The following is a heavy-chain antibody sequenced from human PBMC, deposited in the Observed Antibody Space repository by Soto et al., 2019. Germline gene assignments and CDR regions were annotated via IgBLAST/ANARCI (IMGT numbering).Heavy chain of an antibody. Sequence: GGSLRLSCAASGFTFSSYAMSWVRQAPGKGLEWVSAISGSGGSTYYADSVKGRFTISRDNSKNTLYLQMNSLRAEDTAVYYCAKDQRAGSSSRTYYYYGMDVWGQVTTVTVSS. CDR3: AKDQRAGSSSRTYYYYGMDV. D-gene: IGHD6-13*01. CDR1: GFTFSSYA. J-gene: IGHJ6*02. V-gene: IGHV3-23*01. CDR2: ISGSGGST.